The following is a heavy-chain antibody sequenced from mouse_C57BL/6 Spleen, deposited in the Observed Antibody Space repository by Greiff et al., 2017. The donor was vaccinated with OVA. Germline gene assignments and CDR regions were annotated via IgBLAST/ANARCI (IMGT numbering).Heavy chain of an antibody. D-gene: IGHD3-3*01. CDR3: ARRDSLLAMDY. CDR2: ISSGSSTI. Sequence: EVKLQESGGGLVKPGGSLKLSCAASGFTFSDYGMHWVRQAPEKGPEWVAYISSGSSTIYYADTVKGRFTISRDNAKNTLFLQMTSLRSEDTAMYYCARRDSLLAMDYWGQGTSVTVSS. V-gene: IGHV5-17*01. J-gene: IGHJ4*01. CDR1: GFTFSDYG.